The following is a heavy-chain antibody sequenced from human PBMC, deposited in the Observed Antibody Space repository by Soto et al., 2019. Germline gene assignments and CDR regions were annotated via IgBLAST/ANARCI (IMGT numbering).Heavy chain of an antibody. CDR2: NT. J-gene: IGHJ4*02. CDR1: GYTFANYG. V-gene: IGHV1-18*01. D-gene: IGHD2-15*01. CDR3: ARGGPHIYGGSCNYYVDY. Sequence: QVQLVQSGAEVKEPGSSVKISCKTSGYTFANYGVTWVRQAPGQGLEWVGCNTDYAQKFQGTVTMTRDTSTSTAYLELRSLKSDDTAVYYRARGGPHIYGGSCNYYVDYWGQGNLVTVSS.